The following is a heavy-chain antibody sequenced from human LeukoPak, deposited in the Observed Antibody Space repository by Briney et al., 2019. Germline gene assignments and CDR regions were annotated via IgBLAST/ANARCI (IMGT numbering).Heavy chain of an antibody. J-gene: IGHJ6*03. CDR3: ASSSRYYDFWSGYYGYYYYMDV. V-gene: IGHV4-4*09. D-gene: IGHD3-3*01. CDR2: IYTSGST. CDR1: GASISSYY. Sequence: PSETLSLTCTVSGASISSYYWSWLRQPPGKGLEWLGYIYTSGSTNYNPSLKSRVTISVDTSKNHFSLKLSSVTAADTAVYYCASSSRYYDFWSGYYGYYYYMDVWGKGTTVTVSS.